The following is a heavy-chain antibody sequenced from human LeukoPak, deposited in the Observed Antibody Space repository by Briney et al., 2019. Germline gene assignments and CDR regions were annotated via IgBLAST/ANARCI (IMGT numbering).Heavy chain of an antibody. D-gene: IGHD3-22*01. CDR1: GGSISSSSYY. CDR3: ARRRYESGTSYPSYSDY. J-gene: IGHJ4*02. V-gene: IGHV4-39*01. CDR2: IYYSASS. Sequence: SSETLSLTCTVSGGSISSSSYYWGWIRQPPGQGLEWIGYIYYSASSYYNPSLKSRITISVYTSKYQFSLKRSSVTAADTAVYYCARRRYESGTSYPSYSDYWGQGTLVTVSS.